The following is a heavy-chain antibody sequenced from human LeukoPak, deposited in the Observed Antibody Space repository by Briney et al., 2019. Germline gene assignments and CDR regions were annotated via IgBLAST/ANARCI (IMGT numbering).Heavy chain of an antibody. D-gene: IGHD3-10*01. CDR3: ARGTSYYYGSGSYYDWFDP. V-gene: IGHV4-38-2*02. CDR2: INHSGST. Sequence: SETLSLTCSVSGYSFTSGHYWGWIRQPPGKGLEWIGEINHSGSTNYNPSLKSRVTISVDTSKNQFSLKLSSVTAADTAVYYCARGTSYYYGSGSYYDWFDPWGQGTLVTVSS. J-gene: IGHJ5*02. CDR1: GYSFTSGHY.